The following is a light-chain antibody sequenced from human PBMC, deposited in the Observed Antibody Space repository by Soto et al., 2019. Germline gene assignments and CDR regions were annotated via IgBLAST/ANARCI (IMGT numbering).Light chain of an antibody. Sequence: EIVMTQSPATLSVSPGERATLSCRASQSVGSDLAWYQHKPGQAPRRLIYGASTRATGIPARFSGSGSGTDLTLTISSLQAEDVAVYYCQQDNNWPRTFGQGTKLEIK. CDR1: QSVGSD. V-gene: IGKV3-15*01. CDR3: QQDNNWPRT. J-gene: IGKJ2*01. CDR2: GAS.